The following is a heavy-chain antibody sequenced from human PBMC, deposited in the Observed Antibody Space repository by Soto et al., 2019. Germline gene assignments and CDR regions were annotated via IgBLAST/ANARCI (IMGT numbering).Heavy chain of an antibody. V-gene: IGHV4-39*01. J-gene: IGHJ4*02. Sequence: PSEPQSLTCTVAGGSIGSSSCYWGSIRQPPGKGLEWIGSIYYSGSTYYNPSLKSRVTISVDTSKNQFSLKLSSVTAADTAVYYGASKATSIPAPAYRRQGTLVTVSS. D-gene: IGHD6-6*01. CDR1: GGSIGSSSCY. CDR2: IYYSGST. CDR3: ASKATSIPAPAY.